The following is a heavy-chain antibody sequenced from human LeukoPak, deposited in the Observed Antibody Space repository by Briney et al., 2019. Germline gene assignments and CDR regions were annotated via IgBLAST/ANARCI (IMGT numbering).Heavy chain of an antibody. J-gene: IGHJ6*02. D-gene: IGHD6-19*01. CDR1: GFTFSSYA. Sequence: SGGSLRLSCAASGFTFSSYAMHWVRQAPGKGLEWVAVVSYDGSKKYYGDSVKGRFSLSRDNSRSTLNLQMNSLRAEDTAVYYCARAVAGTHYYFYGLDLWGQGTTVTVSS. CDR2: VSYDGSKK. V-gene: IGHV3-30-3*01. CDR3: ARAVAGTHYYFYGLDL.